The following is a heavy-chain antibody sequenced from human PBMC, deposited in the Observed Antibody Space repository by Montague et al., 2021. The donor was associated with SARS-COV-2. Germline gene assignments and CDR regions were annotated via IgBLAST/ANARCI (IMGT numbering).Heavy chain of an antibody. CDR3: ARGIFTIPFIPAHYYMDV. V-gene: IGHV4-59*01. Sequence: SETLSLTCTVSSGSLSNYYWSWIRQSPDKGLEWIGYMYETGNMIYNPSLRSRASISADTSKSQFSLRLTSVTAADTAVYYCARGIFTIPFIPAHYYMDVWGKGTTVTVSS. J-gene: IGHJ6*03. D-gene: IGHD3-3*01. CDR1: SGSLSNYY. CDR2: MYETGNM.